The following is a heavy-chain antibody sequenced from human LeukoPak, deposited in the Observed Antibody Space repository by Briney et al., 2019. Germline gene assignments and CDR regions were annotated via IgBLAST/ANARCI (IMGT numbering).Heavy chain of an antibody. CDR3: ARETHYCTNGVCYTGPPDY. J-gene: IGHJ4*02. CDR2: ISSSGSTI. Sequence: GGSLRLSCAASGFTFSSYSMNWVRQAPGKGLEWVSYISSSGSTIYYADSVKGRFTISRDNAKNSLYLQMNSLRAEDTAVYYCARETHYCTNGVCYTGPPDYWGQGTLVTVSS. V-gene: IGHV3-48*04. D-gene: IGHD2-8*01. CDR1: GFTFSSYS.